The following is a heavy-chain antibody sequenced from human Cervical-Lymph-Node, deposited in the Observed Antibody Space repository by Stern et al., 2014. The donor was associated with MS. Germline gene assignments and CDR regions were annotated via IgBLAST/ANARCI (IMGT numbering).Heavy chain of an antibody. CDR1: GFSLTTSGVS. J-gene: IGHJ4*02. Sequence: QITLKESGPTLVKPTETLTLTCTFSGFSLTTSGVSVGWIRQPPGKALEWLALIYWDDTKRYSTSLTSRITITKVTSKNQVVLTMTNMDPVDTATYYCAHSHYDIKTTYGPGPSDYWGQGTLVTVSS. D-gene: IGHD3-9*01. CDR3: AHSHYDIKTTYGPGPSDY. V-gene: IGHV2-5*02. CDR2: IYWDDTK.